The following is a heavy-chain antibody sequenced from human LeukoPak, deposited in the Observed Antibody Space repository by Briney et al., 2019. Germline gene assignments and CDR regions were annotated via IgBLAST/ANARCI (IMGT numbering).Heavy chain of an antibody. CDR3: ARGSDCSGGSCSSYCYFDV. Sequence: PGGSLRLSCAASAFTFSSYYRHWVRQAPGKGLVWVSRINSDGSSTSYADSVKGRFTISRDNAKNTLYLQMHSLRAEDTAMYYCARGSDCSGGSCSSYCYFDVYCRGTLVTVSS. D-gene: IGHD2-15*01. CDR1: AFTFSSYY. CDR2: INSDGSST. J-gene: IGHJ2*01. V-gene: IGHV3-74*01.